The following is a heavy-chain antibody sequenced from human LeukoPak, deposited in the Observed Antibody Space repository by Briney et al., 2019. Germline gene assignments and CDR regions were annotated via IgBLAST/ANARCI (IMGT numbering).Heavy chain of an antibody. CDR2: INPNSGGT. CDR1: GYTFTGYY. Sequence: ASVKVSCTASGYTFTGYYLHWVRQAPGQGLEWMGWINPNSGGTNNAQKFQDRVTMTMDTSISTAYMELSRLRSDDTAVYYCARCLSGGSCAIFGYWGQGALVIVSS. CDR3: ARCLSGGSCAIFGY. V-gene: IGHV1-2*02. D-gene: IGHD3-16*01. J-gene: IGHJ4*02.